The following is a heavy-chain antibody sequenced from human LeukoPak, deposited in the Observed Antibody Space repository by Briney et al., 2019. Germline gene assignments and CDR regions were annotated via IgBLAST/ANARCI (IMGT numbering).Heavy chain of an antibody. J-gene: IGHJ4*02. CDR3: ARGRYGSGSYFFDY. V-gene: IGHV4-4*07. D-gene: IGHD3-10*01. CDR1: GGSISSFY. CDR2: VFTSGST. Sequence: SETLSLTCTVSGGSISSFYWSWIRQPAGKGLEWIGRVFTSGSTNYSPSLKSRVTLSVDTSKNQFSLKLSSVTAADTAMYYCARGRYGSGSYFFDYWGQGILVTVSS.